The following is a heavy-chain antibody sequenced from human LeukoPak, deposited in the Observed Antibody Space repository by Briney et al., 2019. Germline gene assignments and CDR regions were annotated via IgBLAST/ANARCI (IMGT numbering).Heavy chain of an antibody. D-gene: IGHD5-18*01. CDR1: GGSFSSYY. CDR3: ARRYGYYYYYIDV. Sequence: SETLSLTCAVSGGSFSSYYWTWIRQPPGKGLEWIGEINHSETTHYNPSLKSRVTISVDTSKNQFSLKPSSVTAADTAVYYCARRYGYYYYYIDVWGKGTTVTVSS. V-gene: IGHV4-34*01. CDR2: INHSETT. J-gene: IGHJ6*03.